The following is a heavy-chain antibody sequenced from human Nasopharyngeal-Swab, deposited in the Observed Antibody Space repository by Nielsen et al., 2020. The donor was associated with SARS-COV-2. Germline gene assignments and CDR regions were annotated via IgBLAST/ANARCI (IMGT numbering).Heavy chain of an antibody. CDR3: ARSGGDNCNYVVHYYYMDV. CDR1: GFTFSSYG. D-gene: IGHD1-7*01. CDR2: IWYDGSNK. Sequence: GESLKISCAASGFTFSSYGMHWVRQAPGQGLEWVAVIWYDGSNKYYADSVKGRFTISRDNSKNTLYLQMNSLRAEDTAVYYCARSGGDNCNYVVHYYYMDVWGKGTTVTVSS. V-gene: IGHV3-33*01. J-gene: IGHJ6*03.